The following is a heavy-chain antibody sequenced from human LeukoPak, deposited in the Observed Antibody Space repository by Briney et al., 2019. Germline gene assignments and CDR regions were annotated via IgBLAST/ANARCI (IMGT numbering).Heavy chain of an antibody. Sequence: PSETLSLTCTVSGGSISSSSYYWGWIRQPPGKGLEWSGFIYYSVSTYYNPSLKSRLTISGDMSKNPFSLKLSSVPATDTAVYYCARRGYCSSTSCYEYWFDPWGQGTLVTVSS. CDR3: ARRGYCSSTSCYEYWFDP. CDR2: IYYSVST. V-gene: IGHV4-39*01. CDR1: GGSISSSSYY. J-gene: IGHJ5*02. D-gene: IGHD2-2*01.